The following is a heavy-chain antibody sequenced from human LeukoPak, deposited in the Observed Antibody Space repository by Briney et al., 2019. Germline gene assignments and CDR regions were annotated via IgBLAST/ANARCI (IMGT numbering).Heavy chain of an antibody. D-gene: IGHD6-13*01. Sequence: PGGSLRLSCAASGFTFSSYAMRWVRQAPGKGLEWVAVISYDGGNKYHADSVKGRFSISRDNSKNTLYLQMNSLRAEDTAVYYCAKDGGAAAGTFDYWGQGTLVTVSS. CDR2: ISYDGGNK. CDR1: GFTFSSYA. V-gene: IGHV3-30*04. CDR3: AKDGGAAAGTFDY. J-gene: IGHJ4*02.